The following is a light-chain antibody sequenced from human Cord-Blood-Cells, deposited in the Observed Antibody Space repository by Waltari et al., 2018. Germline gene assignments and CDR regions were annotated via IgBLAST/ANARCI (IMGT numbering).Light chain of an antibody. CDR2: GAS. CDR3: QQYNNWPPWT. CDR1: QSVSSN. V-gene: IGKV3-15*01. J-gene: IGKJ1*01. Sequence: EIVMTQSPATLSVSPGERATLSCRASQSVSSNLAWYQQKPGQAPRLLIYGASTRATGIPARFSGSVSWTEFTLTISSLQSEDFAVYYGQQYNNWPPWTFGQGTKVEIK.